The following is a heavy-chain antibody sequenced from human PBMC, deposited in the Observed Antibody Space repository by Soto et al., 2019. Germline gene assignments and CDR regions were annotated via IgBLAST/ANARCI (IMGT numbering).Heavy chain of an antibody. D-gene: IGHD3-16*01. CDR3: AKDLGGEDY. J-gene: IGHJ4*02. CDR1: GFTFSSYG. Sequence: GGSLRLSCAASGFTFSSYGMHWVRQAPGKGLEWVAVISYDGSNKYYADSVKGRFTISRDNSKNTLYLQMNSLRAEDTAVYYCAKDLGGEDYWGQGTLVTVSS. CDR2: ISYDGSNK. V-gene: IGHV3-30*18.